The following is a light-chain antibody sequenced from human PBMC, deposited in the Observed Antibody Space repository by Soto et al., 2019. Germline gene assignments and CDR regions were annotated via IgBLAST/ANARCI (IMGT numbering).Light chain of an antibody. CDR3: QQSYSLPLT. Sequence: IRMTQSPSSLSASVGDRVAITCRSSQSISDYLNWYQQKPGKALKLVIYGASNLQSGVPPRFSGSGSGSEFTLTISGLQPDDFAIYFCQQSYSLPLTFGPGTKVDIK. V-gene: IGKV1-39*01. CDR2: GAS. J-gene: IGKJ3*01. CDR1: QSISDY.